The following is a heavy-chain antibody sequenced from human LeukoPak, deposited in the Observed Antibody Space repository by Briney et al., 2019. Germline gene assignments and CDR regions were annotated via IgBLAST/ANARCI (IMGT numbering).Heavy chain of an antibody. D-gene: IGHD3-10*01. Sequence: PGGSLRLSCAASGFTFDDYAMHWVRQAPGKGLEWVSGISWHSGFIGYADSVKGRFTISRDNAKNSLYLQMNSLRAEDMALYYCAKGLYGSGSYPDYWGQGTLVTVSS. CDR3: AKGLYGSGSYPDY. CDR1: GFTFDDYA. V-gene: IGHV3-9*03. CDR2: ISWHSGFI. J-gene: IGHJ4*02.